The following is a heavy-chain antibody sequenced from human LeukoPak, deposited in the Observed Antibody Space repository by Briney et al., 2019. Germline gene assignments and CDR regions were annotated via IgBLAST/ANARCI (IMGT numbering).Heavy chain of an antibody. J-gene: IGHJ3*02. D-gene: IGHD5-12*01. Sequence: ASVKVSCKASGGTFSSYAISWVRQAPGQGLEWMGGIIPIFGTANYAQKFQGRVTITADKSTSTAYMELSSLRSEDTAVYYCASQVDIVAPGYAFDIWGQGTMVTVSS. CDR2: IIPIFGTA. V-gene: IGHV1-69*06. CDR3: ASQVDIVAPGYAFDI. CDR1: GGTFSSYA.